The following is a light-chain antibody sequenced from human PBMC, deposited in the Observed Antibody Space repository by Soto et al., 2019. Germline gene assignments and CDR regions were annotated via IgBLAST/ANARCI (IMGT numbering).Light chain of an antibody. J-gene: IGKJ3*01. CDR1: QSLLHSNGYNY. Sequence: DIVMTQSPLSLPVTPGEPASISCRCSQSLLHSNGYNYLDWYLQKPGQSPQLLIYLGSNRASGVPDRFSGSGSGTDFTLKISRVEAEDVGVYYCMQPLQTPGTFGPGTKVDIK. CDR2: LGS. CDR3: MQPLQTPGT. V-gene: IGKV2-28*01.